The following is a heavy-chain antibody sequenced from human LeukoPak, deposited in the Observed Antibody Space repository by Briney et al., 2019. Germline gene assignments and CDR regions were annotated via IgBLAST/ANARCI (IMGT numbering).Heavy chain of an antibody. CDR3: AKDGINTAMER. Sequence: PGGSLRLSCAASGFTFSSYAKSWVRQAPGKGLEWVSGISGSGGSTYYADSVKGRFTISRDNSKNTLYLRMNSLRAEDTAVYYCAKDGINTAMERWGQGTLVTVSS. CDR1: GFTFSSYA. V-gene: IGHV3-23*01. J-gene: IGHJ4*02. CDR2: ISGSGGST. D-gene: IGHD5-18*01.